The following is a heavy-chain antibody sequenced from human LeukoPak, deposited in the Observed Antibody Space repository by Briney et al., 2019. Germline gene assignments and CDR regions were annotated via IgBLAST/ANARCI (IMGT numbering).Heavy chain of an antibody. J-gene: IGHJ4*02. D-gene: IGHD4-17*01. CDR1: GFXFSDYY. CDR2: ISSSSSYT. Sequence: GGSLRLSCAASGFXFSDYYISWIRQAPGKGLEWVSYISSSSSYTNYADSVKGRFTISRDNAKNSLYLQMNSLRAEDTAVYYCARVDVVTTVLYWGQGTLVTVSS. CDR3: ARVDVVTTVLY. V-gene: IGHV3-11*06.